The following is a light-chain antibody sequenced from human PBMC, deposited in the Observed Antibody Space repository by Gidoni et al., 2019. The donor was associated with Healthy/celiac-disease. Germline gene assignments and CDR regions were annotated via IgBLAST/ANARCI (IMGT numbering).Light chain of an antibody. CDR2: DVR. CDR3: SSYTSSSVV. CDR1: STDVGGYNY. Sequence: QSALTQPASVSGSPGQSITISCPGTSTDVGGYNYVSWYQQHPGKAPKLMIYDVRNRPSGVSNRFSGSKSGNTASLTISGLQAEDEADYYCSSYTSSSVVFGGGTKLTVL. J-gene: IGLJ2*01. V-gene: IGLV2-14*01.